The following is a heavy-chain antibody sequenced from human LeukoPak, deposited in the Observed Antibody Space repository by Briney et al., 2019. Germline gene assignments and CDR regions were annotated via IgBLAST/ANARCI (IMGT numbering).Heavy chain of an antibody. CDR1: GGSFRAYY. V-gene: IGHV4-34*01. CDR2: INRSGST. CDR3: ARGRSSGLSSSIDN. J-gene: IGHJ4*02. Sequence: SETLSLTCAVYGGSFRAYYWSWIRQSPGKGLEWIGEINRSGSTNYTPSLKSRVTMSLDTSKNQFSLRLKSVTAADTALYYCARGRSSGLSSSIDNWGQGTLVSVSS. D-gene: IGHD6-19*01.